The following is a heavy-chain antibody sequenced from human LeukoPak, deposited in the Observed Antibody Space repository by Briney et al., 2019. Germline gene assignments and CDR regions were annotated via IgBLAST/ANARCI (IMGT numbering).Heavy chain of an antibody. D-gene: IGHD1-14*01. CDR2: IITDGSNK. J-gene: IGHJ5*02. CDR3: ATDNNVNPNWFDP. V-gene: IGHV3-30*02. CDR1: GFTFSSYG. Sequence: PGGSLRLSCAASGFTFSSYGMHWVRQAPGKGLDWVAFIITDGSNKYYADSVKGRFTISRDNSKNTLYLQMNSLRAEDTAVYYCATDNNVNPNWFDPWGQGTLVTVSS.